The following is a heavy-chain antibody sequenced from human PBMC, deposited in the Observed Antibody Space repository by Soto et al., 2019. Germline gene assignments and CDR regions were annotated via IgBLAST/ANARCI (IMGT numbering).Heavy chain of an antibody. J-gene: IGHJ6*02. CDR2: IWYDGSNK. Sequence: QVQLVESGGGVVQPGRSLRLSCAASGFTFSSYGMHWVRQAPGKGLEWVAVIWYDGSNKYYADSVKGRFTISRDNSKNKLYLQMTRLRAEDTAVYYCAREGESDSSCSLYSHYHGMDVWGQGTTVTVSS. CDR1: GFTFSSYG. V-gene: IGHV3-33*01. CDR3: AREGESDSSCSLYSHYHGMDV. D-gene: IGHD6-19*01.